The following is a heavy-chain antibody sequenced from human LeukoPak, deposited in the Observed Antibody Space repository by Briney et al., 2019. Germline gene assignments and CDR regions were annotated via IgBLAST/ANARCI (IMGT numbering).Heavy chain of an antibody. D-gene: IGHD4-23*01. V-gene: IGHV3-33*01. CDR2: IWYDGNNQ. J-gene: IGHJ3*02. Sequence: GGSLRLSCAASGFTFSTYPMHWVRQAPGKGLEWVAVIWYDGNNQYYADSMKGRFSISRDNSKNTLYLQVNSLRAEDTAVYYCAREKTVAGFALGALDIWGQGTMVTVSS. CDR3: AREKTVAGFALGALDI. CDR1: GFTFSTYP.